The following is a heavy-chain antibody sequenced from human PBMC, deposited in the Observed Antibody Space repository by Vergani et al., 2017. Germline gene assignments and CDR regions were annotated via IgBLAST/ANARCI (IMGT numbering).Heavy chain of an antibody. CDR3: AREGLIAAAGTAAFDI. J-gene: IGHJ3*02. D-gene: IGHD6-13*01. Sequence: QVQLQQWGAGLLKPSETLSLTCAVYGGSFSGYYWSWIRQPPGKGPEWIGEINHSGSTNYNPSLKSRVTISVDTSKNQFSLKLSSVTAADTAVYYCAREGLIAAAGTAAFDIWGQGTMVTVSS. CDR2: INHSGST. CDR1: GGSFSGYY. V-gene: IGHV4-34*01.